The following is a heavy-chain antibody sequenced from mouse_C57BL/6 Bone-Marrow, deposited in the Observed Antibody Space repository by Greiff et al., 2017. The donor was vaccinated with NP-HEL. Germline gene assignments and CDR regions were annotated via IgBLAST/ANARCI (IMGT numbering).Heavy chain of an antibody. CDR1: GFTFSDYY. Sequence: DVKLVESEGGLVQPGRSMKLSCTASGFTFSDYYMAWVRQVPEKGLEWVANINYDGSSTYYLDSLKSRFIISRDNAKNILYLQMSSLKSEDTATYYCARGRDYGSSYVMSAMDYWGQGTSVTVSS. J-gene: IGHJ4*01. V-gene: IGHV5-16*01. CDR3: ARGRDYGSSYVMSAMDY. D-gene: IGHD1-1*01. CDR2: INYDGSST.